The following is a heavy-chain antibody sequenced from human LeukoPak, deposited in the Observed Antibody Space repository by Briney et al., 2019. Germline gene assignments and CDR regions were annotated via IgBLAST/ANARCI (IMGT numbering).Heavy chain of an antibody. CDR3: ALWRGDYVVLDY. J-gene: IGHJ4*02. CDR2: IYYSGST. V-gene: IGHV4-31*03. Sequence: PSETLSLTCTVSGGSISSGGYYWSWIRQHPGKGLEWIGYIYYSGSTYYNPSLESRVTISVDTSKNQFSLKLSFVTAADTAVYYCALWRGDYVVLDYWGQGTLVTVSS. D-gene: IGHD4-17*01. CDR1: GGSISSGGYY.